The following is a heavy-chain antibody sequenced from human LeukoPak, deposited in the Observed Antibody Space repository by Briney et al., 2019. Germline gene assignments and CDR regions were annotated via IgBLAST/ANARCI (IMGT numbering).Heavy chain of an antibody. V-gene: IGHV1-2*02. Sequence: ASVKVSCKASGYTFTGYYMHLVRQAPGQGLEWMGWINPNSGGTNYAQKFQGRVTMTRDTSISTAYMELSRLRSDATAVYYCAPECSSTSCYDCGQGTLVTVSS. CDR2: INPNSGGT. CDR3: APECSSTSCYD. CDR1: GYTFTGYY. D-gene: IGHD2-2*01. J-gene: IGHJ4*02.